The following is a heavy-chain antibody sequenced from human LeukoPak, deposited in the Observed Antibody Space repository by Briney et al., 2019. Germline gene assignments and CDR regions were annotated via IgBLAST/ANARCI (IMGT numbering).Heavy chain of an antibody. J-gene: IGHJ4*02. V-gene: IGHV3-74*01. CDR3: ARRGYSGYDSYPSLDY. Sequence: SGGSLRLSCAASGFTFSSYWMHWVRQAPGKGLVWVSGINSDGSSTSYADSVKGRFTISRDNAKNTLYLQMNSLRAEDTAVYYCARRGYSGYDSYPSLDYWGQGTLVTVSS. D-gene: IGHD5-12*01. CDR1: GFTFSSYW. CDR2: INSDGSST.